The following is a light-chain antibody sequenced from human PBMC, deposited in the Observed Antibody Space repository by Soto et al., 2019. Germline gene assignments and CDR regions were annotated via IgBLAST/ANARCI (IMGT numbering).Light chain of an antibody. CDR1: QSISSF. CDR2: ATS. V-gene: IGKV1-39*01. J-gene: IGKJ2*01. CDR3: QQTYSTLPYT. Sequence: DIQMTQSPSSLSASVGDGVTITCRASQSISSFLNWYQQKPGKAPKLLIYATSSLQSGVPSRFSGSGSGTDFTLTINSLQPEDFATYSCQQTYSTLPYTFGQGTKLEIK.